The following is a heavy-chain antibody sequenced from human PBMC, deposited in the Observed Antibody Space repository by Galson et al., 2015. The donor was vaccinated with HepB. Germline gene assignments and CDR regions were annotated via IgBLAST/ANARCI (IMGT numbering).Heavy chain of an antibody. CDR2: INHSGST. CDR1: GGSFSGYY. D-gene: IGHD2-2*01. J-gene: IGHJ5*02. Sequence: ETLSLTCAVYGGSFSGYYWSWIRQPPGKGLEWIGEINHSGSTNYNPSLKSRVTISVDTSKNQFSLKLSSVTAADTAVYYCASTLVIPAAWNWFDPWGQGTLVTVSS. V-gene: IGHV4-34*01. CDR3: ASTLVIPAAWNWFDP.